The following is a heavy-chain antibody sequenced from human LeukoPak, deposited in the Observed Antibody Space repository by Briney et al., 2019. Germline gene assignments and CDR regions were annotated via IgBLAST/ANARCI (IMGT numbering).Heavy chain of an antibody. V-gene: IGHV4-39*01. Sequence: SETLSLTCTVSGGSISSSSYYWGWIRQPPGKGLEWIGSIYYSGSTYYNPSLKSRVTISVDTSKNQFSLKLSSVTAADTAVYYCARLVHDYYDSSGYYSDYWGQGTLVTVSS. J-gene: IGHJ4*02. CDR2: IYYSGST. CDR1: GGSISSSSYY. D-gene: IGHD3-22*01. CDR3: ARLVHDYYDSSGYYSDY.